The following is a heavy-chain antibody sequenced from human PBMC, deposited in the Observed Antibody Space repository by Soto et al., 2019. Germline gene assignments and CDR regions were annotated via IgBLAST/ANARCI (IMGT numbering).Heavy chain of an antibody. CDR1: GGTFSSYA. V-gene: IGHV1-69*12. J-gene: IGHJ4*02. Sequence: QVQLVQSGAEVKKPGSSVKVSCKASGGTFSSYAISWVRQAPGQGLEWMGGIISIFGTADYAQKFQGRVTITADESTSKAYMELSILRSEDTAVYYCARRDYDSSGYYDLGYWGQGALVTVSS. D-gene: IGHD3-22*01. CDR3: ARRDYDSSGYYDLGY. CDR2: IISIFGTA.